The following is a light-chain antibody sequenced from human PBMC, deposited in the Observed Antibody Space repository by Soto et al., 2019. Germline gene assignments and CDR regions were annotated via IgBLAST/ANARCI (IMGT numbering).Light chain of an antibody. V-gene: IGLV2-23*01. J-gene: IGLJ1*01. CDR1: SSDVGSYNL. CDR2: EGS. Sequence: QSALTQPASVSGSPGQSITISCTGTSSDVGSYNLVSWYQQHPGKAPKLMIYEGSRRPSGVSNRFSGSKSGNTASLTISGLQAEEEADYYCCSYAGSSTFYVFGTGTKGTV. CDR3: CSYAGSSTFYV.